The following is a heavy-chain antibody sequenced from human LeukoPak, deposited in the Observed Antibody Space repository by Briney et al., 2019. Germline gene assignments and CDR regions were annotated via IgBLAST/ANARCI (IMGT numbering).Heavy chain of an antibody. CDR2: ISHDGNNK. CDR3: TRVEETATTAAIIRKYSYYYYYMDV. CDR1: GFPFSDYG. J-gene: IGHJ6*03. Sequence: GRSLRLSCAASGFPFSDYGMYWVRQAPGKGLEWLAVISHDGNNKYYADSVKGRITISRDNSMNTLYLQMNSLRAEDTAVYYCTRVEETATTAAIIRKYSYYYYYMDVWGKGNTVTVSS. D-gene: IGHD4-11*01. V-gene: IGHV3-30*03.